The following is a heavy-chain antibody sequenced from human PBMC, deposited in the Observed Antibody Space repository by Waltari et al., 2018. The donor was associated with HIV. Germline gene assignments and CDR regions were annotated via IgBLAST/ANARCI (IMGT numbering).Heavy chain of an antibody. D-gene: IGHD2-15*01. CDR2: INSDASNT. J-gene: IGHJ6*02. Sequence: EVQLVESGGGLVQTGGSLRLSCAASGFMFSSSWRHWVGQVPGKGLEWVSRINSDASNTHYADSVKGRFTISRDNAKNILYLQMNSLGVEDTAIYYCASPVGAARAFFYNVDVWGQGTTVTVSS. CDR3: ASPVGAARAFFYNVDV. CDR1: GFMFSSSW. V-gene: IGHV3-74*01.